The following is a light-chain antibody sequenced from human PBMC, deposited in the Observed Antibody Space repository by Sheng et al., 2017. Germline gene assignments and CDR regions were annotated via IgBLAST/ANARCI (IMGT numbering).Light chain of an antibody. V-gene: IGKV1-33*01. Sequence: DIQMTQSPSSLSASVGDRVTITCQASQDINNSLNWYQQKPGKAPNLLIYGASILEAGVPSRFSGSGSGTDFTFTISSLQPEDIATYYCQQYDNPSLTFGQGTRLEIK. J-gene: IGKJ5*01. CDR2: GAS. CDR1: QDINNS. CDR3: QQYDNPSLT.